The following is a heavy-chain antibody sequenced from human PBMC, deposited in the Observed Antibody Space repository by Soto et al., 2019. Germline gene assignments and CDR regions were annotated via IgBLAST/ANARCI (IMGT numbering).Heavy chain of an antibody. D-gene: IGHD2-15*01. CDR3: AREDEDYSTFDY. V-gene: IGHV4-39*07. CDR1: VGSISNKNYY. CDR2: IHYSGSA. Sequence: SETLSLTCTVSVGSISNKNYYWGWIRQPPGKGLEWIGTIHYSGSAYHNPSLKSRVTISVDTSKNQFSLKLSSVTAADTAVYYCAREDEDYSTFDYWGQGTLVTVSS. J-gene: IGHJ4*02.